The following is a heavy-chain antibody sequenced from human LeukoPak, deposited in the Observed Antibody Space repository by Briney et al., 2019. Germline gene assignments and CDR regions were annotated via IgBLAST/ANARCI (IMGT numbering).Heavy chain of an antibody. Sequence: PSETLSLTCTVSGGSISSSSYYWGWIRQPPGKGLEWIGSIYYSGSTYYNPSLKSRVTISVDTSKNQFSLKLSSVTAADTAVYYCARPYYYDSSGYPDWFDPWGQGTLVTVSS. CDR2: IYYSGST. CDR1: GGSISSSSYY. V-gene: IGHV4-39*01. CDR3: ARPYYYDSSGYPDWFDP. D-gene: IGHD3-22*01. J-gene: IGHJ5*02.